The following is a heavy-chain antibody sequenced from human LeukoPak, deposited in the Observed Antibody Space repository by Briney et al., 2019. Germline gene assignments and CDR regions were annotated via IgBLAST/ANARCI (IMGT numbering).Heavy chain of an antibody. V-gene: IGHV4-34*01. CDR1: GGSFSGYY. Sequence: TSETLSLTCAVYGGSFSGYYWSWIRQPPGKGLEWIGEINHSGSTNYNPSLKSRVTISVDTSKNQFSLKLSSVTAADTAVYYCARAFSSQSFDYWGQGTLVTVSS. D-gene: IGHD6-13*01. J-gene: IGHJ4*02. CDR3: ARAFSSQSFDY. CDR2: INHSGST.